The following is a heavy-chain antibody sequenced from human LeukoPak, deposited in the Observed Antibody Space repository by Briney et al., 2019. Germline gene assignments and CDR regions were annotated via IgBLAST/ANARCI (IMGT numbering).Heavy chain of an antibody. Sequence: GGSLRLSCTASGFTFSGSWMSWVRQAPGRGLEWVASIKQDGSQKHYVDSVKGRFTISRDNAKNSLYLQMNSLRAEDTAVYYCAELGITMIGGVWGKGTTVTISS. V-gene: IGHV3-7*01. CDR2: IKQDGSQK. CDR1: GFTFSGSW. CDR3: AELGITMIGGV. D-gene: IGHD3-10*02. J-gene: IGHJ6*04.